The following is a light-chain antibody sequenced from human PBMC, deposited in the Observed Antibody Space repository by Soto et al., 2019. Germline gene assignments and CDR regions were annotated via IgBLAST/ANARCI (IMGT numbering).Light chain of an antibody. J-gene: IGKJ1*01. CDR2: AAS. CDR3: QHYNSYSEA. CDR1: QGISTY. Sequence: GDRVTITCRASQGISTYLAWYQQKPGKAPKLLIYAASTLQSGVPSRFSGSGSGTEFTLTISSLQPDDFATYYCQHYNSYSEAFGQGTKVDIK. V-gene: IGKV1-9*01.